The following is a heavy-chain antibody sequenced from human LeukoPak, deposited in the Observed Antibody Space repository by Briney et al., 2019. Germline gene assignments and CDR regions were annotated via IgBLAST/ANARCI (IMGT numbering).Heavy chain of an antibody. CDR3: ARGGHDGTYYLSY. D-gene: IGHD1-26*01. V-gene: IGHV3-21*01. CDR1: GFTFSSYS. Sequence: GGSLRLSCAASGFTFSSYSMNWVRQTPGRGLEWVSSISSSGSYIYYADSVKGRFTVSRDNAKNSLSLQMNSLRAEDTAVYYCARGGHDGTYYLSYWGQGTLVTVSS. CDR2: ISSSGSYI. J-gene: IGHJ4*02.